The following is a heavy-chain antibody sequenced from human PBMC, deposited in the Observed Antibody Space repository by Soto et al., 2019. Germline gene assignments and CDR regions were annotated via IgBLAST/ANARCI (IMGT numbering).Heavy chain of an antibody. CDR2: ISAYNGNT. D-gene: IGHD1-26*01. Sequence: ASVKVSCKASGYTFTSYGISWVRQAPGQGLEWMGWISAYNGNTNYAQKLQGRVTMTTDTSTSTAYMELRSLRSDDTAVYYCARVIEWELQGRGKGWFDPWGQGTLVTVSS. CDR1: GYTFTSYG. V-gene: IGHV1-18*01. CDR3: ARVIEWELQGRGKGWFDP. J-gene: IGHJ5*02.